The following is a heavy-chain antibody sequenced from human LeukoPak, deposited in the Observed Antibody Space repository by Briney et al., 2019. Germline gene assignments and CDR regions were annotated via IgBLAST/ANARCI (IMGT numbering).Heavy chain of an antibody. Sequence: SVNVSCTASGGTFSSYAISWVRQAPGQGLEWMGRIIPILGIANYAQKFQGRVTITADKSTSTAYMELSSLRSEDTAVYYCARADPDFVSSSGPLGAFDIWGQGTMVTVSS. J-gene: IGHJ3*02. D-gene: IGHD3-22*01. CDR2: IIPILGIA. CDR1: GGTFSSYA. V-gene: IGHV1-69*04. CDR3: ARADPDFVSSSGPLGAFDI.